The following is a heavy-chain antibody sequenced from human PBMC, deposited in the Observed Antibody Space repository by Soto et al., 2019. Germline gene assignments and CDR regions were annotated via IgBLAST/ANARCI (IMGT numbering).Heavy chain of an antibody. D-gene: IGHD5-12*01. CDR3: ARDLEYSGYAYYYYYYGMDV. V-gene: IGHV3-30-3*01. CDR2: ISYDGSNK. CDR1: GFTFSSYA. Sequence: GGSLRLSCAASGFTFSSYAMHWVRQAPGKGLGWVAVISYDGSNKYYADSVKGRFTISGDNSKNTLYLQMNSLRAEDTAVYYCARDLEYSGYAYYYYYYGMDVWGQGTTVGVS. J-gene: IGHJ6*02.